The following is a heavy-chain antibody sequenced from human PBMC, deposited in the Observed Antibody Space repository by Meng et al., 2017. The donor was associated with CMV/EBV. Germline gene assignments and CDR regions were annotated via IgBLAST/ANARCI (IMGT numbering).Heavy chain of an antibody. CDR3: ARAWGSQQLLSSLDY. Sequence: ASVKVSCKASGYSFTGHHIHWVRQTPGQGLEWMGWISPGSGDTNYAQKFQGRVTMTRDTSITTVYMEVSSLKSDDTAVYHCARAWGSQQLLSSLDYWGQGTLVTVSS. D-gene: IGHD6-13*01. V-gene: IGHV1-2*02. CDR1: GYSFTGHH. CDR2: ISPGSGDT. J-gene: IGHJ4*02.